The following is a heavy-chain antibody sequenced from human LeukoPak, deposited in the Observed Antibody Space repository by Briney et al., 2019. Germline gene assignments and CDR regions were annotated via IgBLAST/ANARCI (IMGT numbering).Heavy chain of an antibody. CDR3: ARLPGIVVVAFDY. CDR1: GYSFTSYW. V-gene: IGHV5-51*01. CDR2: IYPGDSDT. D-gene: IGHD3-22*01. J-gene: IGHJ4*02. Sequence: GESLKISFKGSGYSFTSYWIGWVRQMPGKGLEWMGIIYPGDSDTRYSPSFQGQVTISADKSISTAYLQCSSLKASDTAMYYCARLPGIVVVAFDYWGQGTLVTVSS.